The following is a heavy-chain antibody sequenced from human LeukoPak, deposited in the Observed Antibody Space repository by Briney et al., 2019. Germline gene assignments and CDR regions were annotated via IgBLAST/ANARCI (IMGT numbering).Heavy chain of an antibody. J-gene: IGHJ6*02. CDR3: ARGGVPHSSSSDYYYGMDV. Sequence: SETLSLTCTVSGGSISSYYWSWIRQPPGKGLEWIGYIYYSGSTNYNPSLKSRVTISVDTSKNQFSLKLSSETAADTAVYYCARGGVPHSSSSDYYYGMDVWGQGTTVTVSS. CDR1: GGSISSYY. D-gene: IGHD6-6*01. CDR2: IYYSGST. V-gene: IGHV4-59*01.